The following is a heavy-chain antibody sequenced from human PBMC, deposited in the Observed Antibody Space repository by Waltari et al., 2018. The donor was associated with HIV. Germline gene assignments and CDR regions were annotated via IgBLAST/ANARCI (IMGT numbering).Heavy chain of an antibody. CDR1: GFRVSDDG. Sequence: VQLAESGGGVVQPGRSRIPSCAASGFRVSDDGMHGVRQATGKGLQWVAVMWYDGSKKEYSDSVKGRFTISKDNSKNTLFLQMNSLRVDDTAVYFCARVPFASSWSADSFDVWGPGTRITVSS. CDR2: MWYDGSKK. D-gene: IGHD6-13*01. V-gene: IGHV3-33*01. CDR3: ARVPFASSWSADSFDV. J-gene: IGHJ3*01.